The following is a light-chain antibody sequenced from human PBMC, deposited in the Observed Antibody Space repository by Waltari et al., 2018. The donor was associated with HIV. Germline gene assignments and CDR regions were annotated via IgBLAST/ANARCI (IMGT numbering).Light chain of an antibody. CDR1: QSVRSN. Sequence: LVMTQSPVTLSVSPGERATLPCRASQSVRSNLAWYQQKPGQAPRLLICGASTRATGVPARFSGTGSGGEYTRTISSLQSEDFAVYYGHQYNDWYTFGQGTKLEIK. CDR3: HQYNDWYT. J-gene: IGKJ2*01. V-gene: IGKV3-15*01. CDR2: GAS.